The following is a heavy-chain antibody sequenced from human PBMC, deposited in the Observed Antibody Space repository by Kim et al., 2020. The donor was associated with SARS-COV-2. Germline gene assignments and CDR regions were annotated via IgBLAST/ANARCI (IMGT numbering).Heavy chain of an antibody. CDR1: GFTFSSYG. V-gene: IGHV3-30*18. D-gene: IGHD1-26*01. CDR3: AKSGMGATQHGYAFDI. Sequence: GGSLRLSCAASGFTFSSYGMHWVRQAPGKGLEWVAVISYDGSNKYYADSVKGRFTISRDNSKNTLYLQMNSLRAEDTAVYYCAKSGMGATQHGYAFDIWGQGTMVTVSS. CDR2: ISYDGSNK. J-gene: IGHJ3*02.